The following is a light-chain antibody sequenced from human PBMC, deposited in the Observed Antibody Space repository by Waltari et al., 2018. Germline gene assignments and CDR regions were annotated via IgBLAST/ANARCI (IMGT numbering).Light chain of an antibody. CDR1: SSDVGGYTY. V-gene: IGLV2-14*01. CDR2: DVS. Sequence: QSALTQPASVSGSPGRSITISCPEPSSDVGGYTYVSWYQQHQGKAPKPMIYDVSNRPSGVSNRFSGSKSGNTASLTISGLQAEDEADYYCSSYTSSSTRVFGGGTKLTVL. CDR3: SSYTSSSTRV. J-gene: IGLJ2*01.